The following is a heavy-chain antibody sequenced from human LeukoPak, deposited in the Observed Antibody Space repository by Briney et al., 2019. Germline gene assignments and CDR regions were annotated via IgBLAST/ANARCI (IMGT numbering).Heavy chain of an antibody. D-gene: IGHD6-13*01. CDR3: ARVEAAAGPGGPMYYYGMDV. CDR2: IIPIFGTA. V-gene: IGHV1-69*13. Sequence: SVKVSCKASGGTFSSYAISWVRQAPGQGLEWMGGIIPIFGTANYAQKFQGRVTITADESTSTAYTELSSLRSEDTAVYYCARVEAAAGPGGPMYYYGMDVWGQGTTVTVSS. J-gene: IGHJ6*02. CDR1: GGTFSSYA.